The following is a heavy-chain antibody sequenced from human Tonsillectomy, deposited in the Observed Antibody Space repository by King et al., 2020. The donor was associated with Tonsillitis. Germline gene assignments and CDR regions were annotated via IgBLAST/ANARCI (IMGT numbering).Heavy chain of an antibody. V-gene: IGHV5-51*01. J-gene: IGHJ3*02. D-gene: IGHD3-16*01. CDR2: LDLGDSHT. Sequence: VQLVQSGAEVKKPGESLKISCKGSGYSFTNYWIAWVRQMPGKGLEWMGNLDLGDSHTRYSPSFQGQVTISADKSINTAYLQWNSLKASDTAMYYCARHGWGRAYLTDAFDIWGQGTMVTVSS. CDR1: GYSFTNYW. CDR3: ARHGWGRAYLTDAFDI.